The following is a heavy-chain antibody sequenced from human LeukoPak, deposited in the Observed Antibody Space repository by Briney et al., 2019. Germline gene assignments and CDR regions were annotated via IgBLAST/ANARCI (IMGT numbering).Heavy chain of an antibody. D-gene: IGHD3-22*01. CDR3: ARSDYYDSSGYGWNYYYYYMDV. CDR1: GGTFSSYA. CDR2: IIPIFGTA. Sequence: SVKVSCKASGGTFSSYAISWVRQAPGQGLEWIGGIIPIFGTANYAQKFQGRVTITADESTSTAYMELSSLRSEDTAVYYCARSDYYDSSGYGWNYYYYYMDVWGKGTTVTVSS. J-gene: IGHJ6*03. V-gene: IGHV1-69*13.